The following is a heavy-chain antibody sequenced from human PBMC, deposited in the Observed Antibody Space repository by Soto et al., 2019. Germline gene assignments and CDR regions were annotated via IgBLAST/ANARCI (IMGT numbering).Heavy chain of an antibody. V-gene: IGHV3-23*01. CDR3: ARLGYFDNSGYSYFDS. D-gene: IGHD3-22*01. CDR2: ISGSGGST. Sequence: GGSLILSCAASGFTFSSYAMSWVRQAPGKGLEWVSAISGSGGSTYYADSVKGRFTISRDNSKNTLYLQMNSLRAEDTAVYYCARLGYFDNSGYSYFDSWGHGTLVTVYS. J-gene: IGHJ5*01. CDR1: GFTFSSYA.